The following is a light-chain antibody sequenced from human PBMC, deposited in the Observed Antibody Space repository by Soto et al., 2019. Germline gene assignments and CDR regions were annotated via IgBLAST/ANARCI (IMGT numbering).Light chain of an antibody. CDR2: GAS. V-gene: IGKV3-20*01. CDR3: QQYGSSPPT. CDR1: QSVSSSY. J-gene: IGKJ1*01. Sequence: EIVLTQSPGTLSLSPGERATLSCRASQSVSSSYLAWYQQEPGQAPRLLIYGASSRATGIPDRFSGSGSGTDFTLTISRLGPEDFAVYYCQQYGSSPPTFGQGTKVDIK.